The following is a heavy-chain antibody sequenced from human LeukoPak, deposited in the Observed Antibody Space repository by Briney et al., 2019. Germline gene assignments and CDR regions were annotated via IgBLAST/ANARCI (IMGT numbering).Heavy chain of an antibody. D-gene: IGHD6-19*01. V-gene: IGHV4-4*07. Sequence: SETLSLTCTVSGGSVNSYYWSWIRQPAGKGLEWIGHIYASGGNDYNPSLKSRVTMSLDMAKNQFSLRLASVAAADTAVYFCARMVPAGTHNYWGQGLLVTVSS. J-gene: IGHJ4*02. CDR1: GGSVNSYY. CDR3: ARMVPAGTHNY. CDR2: IYASGGN.